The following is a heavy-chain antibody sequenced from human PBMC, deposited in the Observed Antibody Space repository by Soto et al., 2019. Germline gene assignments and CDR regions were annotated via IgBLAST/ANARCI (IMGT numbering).Heavy chain of an antibody. CDR3: ATVYYGSGSYYLDP. J-gene: IGHJ5*02. CDR1: GYTLTELS. V-gene: IGHV1-24*01. D-gene: IGHD3-10*01. Sequence: ASVKVSCKVSGYTLTELSMHWVRQAPGKGLEWMGGFDPEDGETIYAQKFQGKVTMTEDTSTDTAYMELSSLRSEDTAVYYCATVYYGSGSYYLDPWGQGTLVTVSS. CDR2: FDPEDGET.